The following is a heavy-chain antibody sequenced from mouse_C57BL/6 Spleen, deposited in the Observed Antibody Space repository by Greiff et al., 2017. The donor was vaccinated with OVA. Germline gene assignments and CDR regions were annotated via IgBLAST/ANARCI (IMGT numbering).Heavy chain of an antibody. CDR3: ARGPYYYGSSPPFAY. CDR1: GYTFTDYN. J-gene: IGHJ3*01. D-gene: IGHD1-1*01. Sequence: EVQLQQSGPELVKPGASVKIPCKASGYTFTDYNMDWVKQSHGKSLEWIGDINPNNGGTIYNQKFKGKATLTVDKSSSTAYMELRSLTSEDTAVDYCARGPYYYGSSPPFAYWGQGTLVTVSA. V-gene: IGHV1-18*01. CDR2: INPNNGGT.